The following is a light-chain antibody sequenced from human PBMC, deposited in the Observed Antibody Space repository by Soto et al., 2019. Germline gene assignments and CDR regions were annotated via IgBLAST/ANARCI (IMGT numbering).Light chain of an antibody. J-gene: IGKJ1*01. Sequence: DIQLTQSPSFLSASVGDRVTITCRASQGISSYLAWYQQKPGKAPKLLIYAASTLQSGVPSRFSGSGSGTEFTLTTSSLQPEDFATYYCQQLNSYSWTFGQGTKV. CDR1: QGISSY. CDR3: QQLNSYSWT. CDR2: AAS. V-gene: IGKV1-9*01.